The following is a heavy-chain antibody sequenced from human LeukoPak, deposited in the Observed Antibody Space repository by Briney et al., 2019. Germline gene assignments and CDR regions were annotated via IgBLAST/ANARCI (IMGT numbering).Heavy chain of an antibody. V-gene: IGHV1-2*02. D-gene: IGHD3-10*01. CDR2: INPNSGST. J-gene: IGHJ5*02. CDR3: ARQRLITMVRGVTFDP. Sequence: ASVKVSCKASGYTFTGYYMHWVRQAPGQGLEWMGWINPNSGSTNYAQKFQGRVTMTRDTSISTAYMELSRLRSDDTAVYYCARQRLITMVRGVTFDPWGQGTLVTVSS. CDR1: GYTFTGYY.